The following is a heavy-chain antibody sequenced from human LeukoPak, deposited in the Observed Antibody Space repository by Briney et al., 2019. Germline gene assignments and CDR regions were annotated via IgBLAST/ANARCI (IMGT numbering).Heavy chain of an antibody. CDR3: ARRSCSGGRCYYAY. J-gene: IGHJ4*02. D-gene: IGHD2-15*01. CDR2: IYYSDST. CDR1: GFSFTNTW. V-gene: IGHV4-59*08. Sequence: GSLRLSCEASGFSFTNTWMSWIRQPPGKGLEWIGSIYYSDSTNYNPSLMSRVTISVDTSKNQFSLKLSSVTAADTAVYYCARRSCSGGRCYYAYWGQGTLVTVSS.